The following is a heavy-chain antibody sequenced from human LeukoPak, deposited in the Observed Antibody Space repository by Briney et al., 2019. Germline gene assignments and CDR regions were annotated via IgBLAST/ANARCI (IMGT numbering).Heavy chain of an antibody. J-gene: IGHJ6*02. D-gene: IGHD3-3*01. CDR2: ISGSGGGT. V-gene: IGHV3-23*01. Sequence: GGSLRLSCAASGFTFSSYAMSWVRQAPGKGLEWVSAISGSGGGTYYADSVKGRFTISRDNSKNTLYLQMNSLRAEDTAVYYCAKDLGSGPLGGMDVWGQGTTVTVSS. CDR1: GFTFSSYA. CDR3: AKDLGSGPLGGMDV.